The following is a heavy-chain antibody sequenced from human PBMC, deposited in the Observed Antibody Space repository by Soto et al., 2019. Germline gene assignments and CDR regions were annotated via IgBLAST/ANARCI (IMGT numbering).Heavy chain of an antibody. J-gene: IGHJ6*02. CDR2: IYYSGST. D-gene: IGHD3-10*01. CDR1: GGSIISYY. Sequence: SETLSLTCTVSGGSIISYYWSWILQPPWKGLEWIGYIYYSGSTNYNPSLKSRVTISVDTSKNQFSLKLSSVTAADTAVYYCARGDPLLWFGEKVYYGMDVWGQGTTVTVSS. CDR3: ARGDPLLWFGEKVYYGMDV. V-gene: IGHV4-59*01.